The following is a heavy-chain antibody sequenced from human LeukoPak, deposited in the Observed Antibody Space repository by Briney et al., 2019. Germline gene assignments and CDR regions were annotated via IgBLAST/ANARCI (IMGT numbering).Heavy chain of an antibody. J-gene: IGHJ4*02. V-gene: IGHV3-53*01. CDR3: ASWGIAVAETYYFDY. CDR1: GFTVSSNY. CDR2: IYSGGST. D-gene: IGHD6-19*01. Sequence: GGSLRLSCAASGFTVSSNYMSWVRQAPGKGLEWVSAIYSGGSTYYADSVKGRFTISRDNSKNTLYLQMNSLRAEDTAVYYCASWGIAVAETYYFDYWGQGTLVTVSS.